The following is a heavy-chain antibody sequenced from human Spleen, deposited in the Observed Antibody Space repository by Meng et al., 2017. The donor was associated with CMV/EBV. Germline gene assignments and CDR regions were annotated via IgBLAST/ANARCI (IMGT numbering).Heavy chain of an antibody. V-gene: IGHV3-53*01. CDR2: FYSDGST. Sequence: GGSLRLSCAASGFIVSSNYMSWVRQAPGKGLEWVSIFYSDGSTYYADSVKGRFAISRDNSKNTLYLQMNSLRAEDTAVYYCARTVTVVPAAISPNYFDYWGQGTLVTVSS. CDR1: GFIVSSNY. J-gene: IGHJ4*02. CDR3: ARTVTVVPAAISPNYFDY. D-gene: IGHD2-2*01.